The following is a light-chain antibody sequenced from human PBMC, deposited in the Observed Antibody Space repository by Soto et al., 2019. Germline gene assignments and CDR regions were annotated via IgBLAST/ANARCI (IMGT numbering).Light chain of an antibody. CDR1: QSVSSN. CDR2: GAS. CDR3: QQYNNWPPMYT. J-gene: IGKJ2*01. V-gene: IGKV3-15*01. Sequence: EIVMTQSPATLSVSPGERATLSCRASQSVSSNLAWYQQKPGQAPRLLIYGASTRATDIPARFSGSGSGTACTLSISILQSEAVAVYYCQQYNNWPPMYTFGQGTKLEIK.